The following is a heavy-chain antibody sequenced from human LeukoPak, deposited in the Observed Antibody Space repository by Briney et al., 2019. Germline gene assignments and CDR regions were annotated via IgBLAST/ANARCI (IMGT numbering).Heavy chain of an antibody. V-gene: IGHV1-69*05. CDR1: GGTFSSYA. Sequence: ASVKVSCKASGGTFSSYAISWVRQAPGQGLEWMGGIIPIFGTANYAQKFQGRVTITTDESTSTAYMELSSLRSEDTAVYYCARGQAYYYDSGGYFSWGQGTLVTVSS. J-gene: IGHJ5*02. D-gene: IGHD3-22*01. CDR3: ARGQAYYYDSGGYFS. CDR2: IIPIFGTA.